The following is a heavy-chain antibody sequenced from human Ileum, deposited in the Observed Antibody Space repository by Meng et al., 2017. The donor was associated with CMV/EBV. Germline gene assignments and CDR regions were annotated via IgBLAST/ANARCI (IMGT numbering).Heavy chain of an antibody. CDR2: INWNGGST. V-gene: IGHV3-20*01. CDR1: GFTFDDYG. D-gene: IGHD2-2*01. J-gene: IGHJ6*02. CDR3: AKDIQLLLDYYYYGMDV. Sequence: GGSLRLSCAASGFTFDDYGMSWVRQAPGKGLEWVSGINWNGGSTGYADSVKGRITIARDNAKNSLHLQMDSLRAEDTALHHCAKDIQLLLDYYYYGMDVWGQGTTVTVSS.